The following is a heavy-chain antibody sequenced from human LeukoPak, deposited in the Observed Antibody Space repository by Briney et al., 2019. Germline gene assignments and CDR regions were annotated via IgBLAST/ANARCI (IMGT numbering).Heavy chain of an antibody. Sequence: PGGSLRLSCAASGFRFDDYGMSWVRHVPGKGLEWVSYISPSGASTYYADSVKGRLTISRDNAENSLYLRIDSLRAEDTAIYYCAKVAAREAYTQYYMDALGKGTSVTDSS. CDR3: AKVAAREAYTQYYMDA. CDR2: ISPSGAST. D-gene: IGHD6-6*01. J-gene: IGHJ6*03. CDR1: GFRFDDYG. V-gene: IGHV3-11*01.